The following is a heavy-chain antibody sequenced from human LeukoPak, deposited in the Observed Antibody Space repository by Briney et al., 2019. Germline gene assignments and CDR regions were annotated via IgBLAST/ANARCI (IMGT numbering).Heavy chain of an antibody. CDR2: IYYSGST. J-gene: IGHJ5*02. Sequence: SETLSLTCTVSGGSISSSSYSWGWIRQPPGKGLEWIGSIYYSGSTYYNPSLKSRVTISVDTSKNQFSLKLSSVTAADTAVYYCARPRGLTGGWFDPWGQGTLVTVSS. CDR3: ARPRGLTGGWFDP. D-gene: IGHD5-12*01. CDR1: GGSISSSSYS. V-gene: IGHV4-39*01.